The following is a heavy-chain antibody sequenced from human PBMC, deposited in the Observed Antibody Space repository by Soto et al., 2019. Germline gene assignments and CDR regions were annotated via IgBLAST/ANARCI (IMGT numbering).Heavy chain of an antibody. Sequence: ASVKVSCKASGYTFTSYGISWVRQAPGQGLEWMGWISAYNGNTNYAQKLQGRGTMTPDTSTTTADMELRSLRADDTAVYYCARDQYVLMVYAMMGSEFDYWGQGTLVTVSS. CDR2: ISAYNGNT. CDR3: ARDQYVLMVYAMMGSEFDY. D-gene: IGHD2-8*01. J-gene: IGHJ4*02. CDR1: GYTFTSYG. V-gene: IGHV1-18*01.